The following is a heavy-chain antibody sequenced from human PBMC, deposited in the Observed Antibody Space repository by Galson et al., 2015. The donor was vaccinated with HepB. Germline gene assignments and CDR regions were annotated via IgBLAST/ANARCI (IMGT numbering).Heavy chain of an antibody. Sequence: QSGAEVKKPGESLRISCKGSGYSFTSYWITWVRQMPGKGLEWMGTIDPADSSTTYSLSFQGHVIISADKTTKTAYLHWSSLRASDSATYYCARQHSDGWSVASYFYYMHFWGKGTTVTVSS. CDR3: ARQHSDGWSVASYFYYMHF. V-gene: IGHV5-10-1*01. D-gene: IGHD3-3*01. J-gene: IGHJ6*03. CDR1: GYSFTSYW. CDR2: IDPADSST.